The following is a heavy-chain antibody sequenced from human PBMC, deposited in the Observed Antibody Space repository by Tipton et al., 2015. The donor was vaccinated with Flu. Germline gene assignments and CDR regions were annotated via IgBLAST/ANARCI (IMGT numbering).Heavy chain of an antibody. CDR3: ARYGTYDGSRYFQH. Sequence: TLSLTCTVSGGSISSGSYYWGWIRQPAGKGLEWIGYIYYSGSTNYNPSLKSRVTISVDTSKNQFSLKLSSVTAADTAVYYCARYGTYDGSRYFQHWGQGTLVTVSS. V-gene: IGHV4-61*10. CDR1: GGSISSGSYY. CDR2: IYYSGST. J-gene: IGHJ1*01. D-gene: IGHD1-26*01.